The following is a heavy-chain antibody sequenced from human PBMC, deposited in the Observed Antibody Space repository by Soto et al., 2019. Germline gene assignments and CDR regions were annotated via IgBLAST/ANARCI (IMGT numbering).Heavy chain of an antibody. CDR1: GFTFSSYA. Sequence: EVELLESGGGLVQPGGSLRLSCAASGFTFSSYAMSWVRRAPGKGLEWVSGISGSGRITKYADSVKGRFIISRDNFKNTLLLQMNSLRAEDTAVYYCAKDVHYDIVTGIEYFHHWAQGTLVTVSS. J-gene: IGHJ1*01. CDR3: AKDVHYDIVTGIEYFHH. D-gene: IGHD3-9*01. CDR2: ISGSGRIT. V-gene: IGHV3-23*01.